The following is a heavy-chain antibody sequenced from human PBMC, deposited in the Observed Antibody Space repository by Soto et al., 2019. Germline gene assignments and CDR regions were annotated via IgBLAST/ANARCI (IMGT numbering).Heavy chain of an antibody. V-gene: IGHV4-59*01. CDR2: IYYSGCT. CDR1: GGSISSYY. Sequence: QVQLQESGPGLVKPSETLSLTCTVSGGSISSYYWSWIRQPPGKGLEWIGYIYYSGCTNYNPYLKSRVTISVDTSKNQFSLKLSSVTAADTAVYYCARGWGGYFQHCGQGTLVTVSS. D-gene: IGHD7-27*01. CDR3: ARGWGGYFQH. J-gene: IGHJ1*01.